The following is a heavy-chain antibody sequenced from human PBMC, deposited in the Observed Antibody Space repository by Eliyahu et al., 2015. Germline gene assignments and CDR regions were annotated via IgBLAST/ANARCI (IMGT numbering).Heavy chain of an antibody. J-gene: IGHJ4*02. Sequence: QVQLQQWGAGLLKXSETLSLTXXXXGGSFXGYYWXWIRQPPGKGLEWIGEINHSGSTNYNPSLKSRVTISVDTSKNQFSLKLSSVTAADTAVYYCARKLVRRDFDYWGQGTLVTVSS. CDR1: GGSFXGYY. CDR2: INHSGST. CDR3: ARKLVRRDFDY. D-gene: IGHD1-14*01. V-gene: IGHV4-34*01.